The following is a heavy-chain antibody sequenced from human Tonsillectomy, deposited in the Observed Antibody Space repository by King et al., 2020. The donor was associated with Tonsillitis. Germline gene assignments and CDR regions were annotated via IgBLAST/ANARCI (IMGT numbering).Heavy chain of an antibody. CDR1: GGSFSDYY. J-gene: IGHJ4*02. V-gene: IGHV4-34*01. CDR3: ARFAGTYYYDSSGYIFDY. CDR2: INHGGST. Sequence: VQLQQWGAGLLKPSETLSLTCAVYGGSFSDYYWSWIRQPPGKGLEWIGEINHGGSTNYNLSLKSRVTISVDTSKNQFSLKLSSVTAADTAVYFCARFAGTYYYDSSGYIFDYWGQGTLVTVSS. D-gene: IGHD3-22*01.